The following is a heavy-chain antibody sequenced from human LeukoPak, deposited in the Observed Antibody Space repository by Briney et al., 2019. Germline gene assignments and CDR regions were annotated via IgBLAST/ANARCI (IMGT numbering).Heavy chain of an antibody. J-gene: IGHJ4*02. CDR1: GFTFNNYP. CDR3: ARLSITMVRGVDY. Sequence: GGSLRLSCAASGFTFNNYPMHWVRQAPGKGLEWVAGISYDGNGKYYADSVKGRFSISRDSSKNTLFLQMNSLRPEDTAVYYCARLSITMVRGVDYWGQGTLVTVSS. CDR2: ISYDGNGK. V-gene: IGHV3-30*04. D-gene: IGHD3-10*01.